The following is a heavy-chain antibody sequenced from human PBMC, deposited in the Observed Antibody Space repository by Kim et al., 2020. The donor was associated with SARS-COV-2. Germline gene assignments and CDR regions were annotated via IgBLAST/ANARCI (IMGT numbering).Heavy chain of an antibody. Sequence: GGSLRLSCAASGFTLGGSAMHWVRQASGRGLEWVGRIRSKANSDATTYSASVKGRFTISSDDSKNTAYLQMNSMKTEDTAVYYCARGPPYSASHWDAFDIWGQGTMVTVSS. CDR3: ARGPPYSASHWDAFDI. CDR1: GFTLGGSA. D-gene: IGHD1-26*01. V-gene: IGHV3-73*01. CDR2: IRSKANSDAT. J-gene: IGHJ3*02.